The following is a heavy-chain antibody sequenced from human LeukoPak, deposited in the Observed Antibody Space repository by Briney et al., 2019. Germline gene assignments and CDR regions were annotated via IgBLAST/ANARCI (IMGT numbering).Heavy chain of an antibody. Sequence: PSETLSLTCTVSGDPISSHSDYKWTWIRQPPGKGLEWIGYSYHSGSTNYNPSLRGRATISVDTSKNQFSLKLTSVTAADTAVYYCAREYSGFDYWGQGTLVTVSS. D-gene: IGHD5-12*01. V-gene: IGHV4-61*08. CDR2: SYHSGST. J-gene: IGHJ4*02. CDR1: GDPISSHSDY. CDR3: AREYSGFDY.